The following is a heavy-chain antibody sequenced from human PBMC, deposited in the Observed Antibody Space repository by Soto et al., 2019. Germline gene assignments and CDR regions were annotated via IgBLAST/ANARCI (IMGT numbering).Heavy chain of an antibody. J-gene: IGHJ4*02. CDR1: GGSISHYY. CDR2: IYYSGST. D-gene: IGHD3-10*01. V-gene: IGHV4-59*12. Sequence: SETLSLPYSVSGGSISHYYWSWIRQPPGKGLEWIGYIYYSGSTNYNPSLKSRVTISVDTSKNQFSLKLSSVTAADTAVYYCARDQNGSGNYYTRYFDYWGQGTLVTVS. CDR3: ARDQNGSGNYYTRYFDY.